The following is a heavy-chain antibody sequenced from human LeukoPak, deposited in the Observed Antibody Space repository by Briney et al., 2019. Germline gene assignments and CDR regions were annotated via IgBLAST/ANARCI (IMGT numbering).Heavy chain of an antibody. CDR2: IYYSGST. V-gene: IGHV4-59*01. CDR1: GGSISSYF. Sequence: SETLSLTCTVSGGSISSYFWSWIRQPPGKGLEWIGYIYYSGSTNYDPSLKSRLTISVDTSKNQFSLKLSSVTAADTAVYYCARETYCGGDCYSGFDYWGQGTLVTVSS. CDR3: ARETYCGGDCYSGFDY. J-gene: IGHJ4*02. D-gene: IGHD2-21*02.